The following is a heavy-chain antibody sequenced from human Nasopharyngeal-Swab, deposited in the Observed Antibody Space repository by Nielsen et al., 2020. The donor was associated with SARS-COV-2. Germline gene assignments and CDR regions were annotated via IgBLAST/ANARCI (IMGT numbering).Heavy chain of an antibody. J-gene: IGHJ6*02. Sequence: SETLSLTCAVSGGSISSSNWWSWVRQPPGKGLEWIGEIYHSGSTNYNPSLKSRVTISVDTSKNQFSLKLSSVTAADTAVYYCARHEGHYGFWSGYYSYYYYGMDVWGQGTTVTVSS. V-gene: IGHV4-4*02. CDR2: IYHSGST. D-gene: IGHD3-3*01. CDR3: ARHEGHYGFWSGYYSYYYYGMDV. CDR1: GGSISSSNW.